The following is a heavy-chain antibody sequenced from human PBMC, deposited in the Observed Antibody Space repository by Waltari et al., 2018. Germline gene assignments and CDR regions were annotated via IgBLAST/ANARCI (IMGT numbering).Heavy chain of an antibody. CDR3: ARASRRGYYYDSSGYFQEHYFDY. D-gene: IGHD3-22*01. CDR2: INVDNGNT. CDR1: GSTFTNHA. J-gene: IGHJ4*02. Sequence: QVHLVQSGAEVKKPGASVKVSCKASGSTFTNHAIHWVRQAPGHRLEWLVWINVDNGNTIYSQEVHGRVTITRDTSATTVNMGLSSLRSDDMAVYYCARASRRGYYYDSSGYFQEHYFDYWGQGALVTVSS. V-gene: IGHV1-3*03.